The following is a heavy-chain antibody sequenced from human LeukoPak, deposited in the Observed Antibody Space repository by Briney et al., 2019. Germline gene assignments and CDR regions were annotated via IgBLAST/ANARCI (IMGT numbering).Heavy chain of an antibody. J-gene: IGHJ4*02. CDR1: GFTFSIFA. CDR3: AKDRPEGYCSGGSCYNLDY. CDR2: ISGSGGTT. D-gene: IGHD2-15*01. V-gene: IGHV3-23*01. Sequence: PGGSLRLSCAASGFTFSIFAMSWVRQAPGKGLEWVSGISGSGGTTYYADSVKGRFTISRDNSKNTLYLQMNSLRAEDTAVYYCAKDRPEGYCSGGSCYNLDYWGQGTLVTVSS.